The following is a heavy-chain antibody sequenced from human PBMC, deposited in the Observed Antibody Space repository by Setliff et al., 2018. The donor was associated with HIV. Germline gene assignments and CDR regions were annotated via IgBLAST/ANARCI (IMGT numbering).Heavy chain of an antibody. J-gene: IGHJ4*02. CDR3: ARNSFPVGVTGTGPLFDY. CDR1: GYTFTSYG. Sequence: GASVKVSCKASGYTFTSYGISWLRQAPGQGLEWMGWISGYNGDTHSTQKFQGRVTMTTDTSTQTAYMEVRSLRAYDTAVYYGARNSFPVGVTGTGPLFDYWGQGTLVTVSS. CDR2: ISGYNGDT. D-gene: IGHD6-19*01. V-gene: IGHV1-18*01.